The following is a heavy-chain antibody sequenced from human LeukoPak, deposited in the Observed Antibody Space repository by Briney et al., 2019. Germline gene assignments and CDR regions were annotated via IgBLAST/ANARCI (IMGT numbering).Heavy chain of an antibody. CDR3: ARGQVPFSWSGYYSKGFDP. J-gene: IGHJ5*02. CDR2: INHSGST. D-gene: IGHD3-3*01. V-gene: IGHV4-34*01. CDR1: GVSFSGYY. Sequence: PSETLSLTCAVYGVSFSGYYWSWIRQPPGKGLEWIGEINHSGSTNYNPSLKSRVTISVDTSKNQFSLKLSSVTAADTAVYYCARGQVPFSWSGYYSKGFDPWGQGTLVTVSS.